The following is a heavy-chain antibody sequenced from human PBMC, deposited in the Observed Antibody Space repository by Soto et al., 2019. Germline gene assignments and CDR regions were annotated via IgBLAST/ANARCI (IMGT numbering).Heavy chain of an antibody. V-gene: IGHV4-59*02. J-gene: IGHJ6*02. CDR2: IYYSGST. D-gene: IGHD3-16*01. CDR1: VDSVRNYY. Sequence: SETLSLTCTVSVDSVRNYYWSWIRQPPGKGLEWIGYIYYSGSTDYNPSLRSRVAISVDMSKNQFSLKLSSVTAADKGVYYCARHWGKTSASYFGMDVWGQGSTVTVSS. CDR3: ARHWGKTSASYFGMDV.